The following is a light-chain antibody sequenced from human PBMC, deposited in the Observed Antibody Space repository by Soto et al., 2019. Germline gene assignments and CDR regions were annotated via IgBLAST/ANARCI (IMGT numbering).Light chain of an antibody. V-gene: IGLV1-51*02. J-gene: IGLJ2*01. CDR3: ATWDRSLSAGV. Sequence: QSVLTQPPSVSAAPGQRVTISCSGTSSNIGSNSVSWYQQLPETAPKLLIYENHKRPSGIPDRFSGSKSDTSATLDITGLQTGDEAEYYCATWDRSLSAGVFGGGTKLTVL. CDR1: SSNIGSNS. CDR2: ENH.